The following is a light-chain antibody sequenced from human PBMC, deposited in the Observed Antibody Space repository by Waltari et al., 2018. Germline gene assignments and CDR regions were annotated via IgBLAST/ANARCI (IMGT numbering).Light chain of an antibody. J-gene: IGLJ1*01. CDR2: DVN. V-gene: IGLV2-14*03. CDR1: SSDVGGHNY. Sequence: QSALTQPASVSGSPGQSITISCTGTSSDVGGHNYVSWYQQHPGKVPRLVIFDVNKRPSGVSNRFSCSKSGNTASLTISGFQAEDEADYYCLSYTSASTSYVFGTGTKVTVL. CDR3: LSYTSASTSYV.